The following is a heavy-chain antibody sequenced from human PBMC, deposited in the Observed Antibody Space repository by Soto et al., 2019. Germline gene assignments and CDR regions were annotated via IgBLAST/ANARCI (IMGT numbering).Heavy chain of an antibody. CDR3: ARDPSVTYYDFWSGQTPIDY. D-gene: IGHD3-3*01. Sequence: GASVKVSWKASGYTFTSYGISWGRQAPGQRLEWMGWISAYNGNTNYAQKLQGRVTMTTDTSTSTAYMELRSLRSDDTAVYYCARDPSVTYYDFWSGQTPIDYWGQGTLVTVSS. V-gene: IGHV1-18*01. CDR2: ISAYNGNT. CDR1: GYTFTSYG. J-gene: IGHJ4*02.